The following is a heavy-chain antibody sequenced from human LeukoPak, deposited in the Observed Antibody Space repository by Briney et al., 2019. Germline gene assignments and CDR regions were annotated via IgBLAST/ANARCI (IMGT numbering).Heavy chain of an antibody. CDR3: ARDPTGDSSGWNLNWFDP. V-gene: IGHV3-30-3*01. D-gene: IGHD3-22*01. J-gene: IGHJ5*02. CDR2: ISYDGSNK. Sequence: GRSLRLSCAASGFTFSSYAMHWVRQAPGKGPEWVAVISYDGSNKYYADSVKGRFTISRDNSKNTLYLQMNSLRAEDTAVYYCARDPTGDSSGWNLNWFDPWGQGTLVTVSS. CDR1: GFTFSSYA.